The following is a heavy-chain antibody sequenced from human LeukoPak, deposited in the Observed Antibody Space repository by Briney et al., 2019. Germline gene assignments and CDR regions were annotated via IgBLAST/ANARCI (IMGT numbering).Heavy chain of an antibody. D-gene: IGHD5-24*01. CDR2: ISPNGVIT. Sequence: GGSLRLSCAASGFTFSSYGMSWVRQAPGKGLEWVSGISPNGVITYYADSVKGRFTISRDNSKGTVYLQMNSLRPEDTAVYYCAKDDAWLQFGDWGRGTLVTVSS. V-gene: IGHV3-23*01. J-gene: IGHJ4*02. CDR3: AKDDAWLQFGD. CDR1: GFTFSSYG.